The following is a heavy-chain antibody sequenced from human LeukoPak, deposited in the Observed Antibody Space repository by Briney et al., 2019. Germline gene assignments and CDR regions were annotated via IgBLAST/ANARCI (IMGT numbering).Heavy chain of an antibody. J-gene: IGHJ3*02. D-gene: IGHD1-26*01. CDR1: GFTVSSTY. CDR3: ARDGGSYGMGAFDI. CDR2: IYRGGST. V-gene: IGHV3-66*01. Sequence: GGSLRLSCAASGFTVSSTYMSWVRQAPGKGLEWVSVIYRGGSTYYADSVEGRFTISRDNSKNTLYLQMNSLRVEDTALYYCARDGGSYGMGAFDIWGQGTVVTVSS.